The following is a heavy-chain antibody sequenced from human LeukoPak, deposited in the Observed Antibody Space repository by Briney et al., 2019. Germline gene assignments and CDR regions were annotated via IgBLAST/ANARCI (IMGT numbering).Heavy chain of an antibody. CDR2: ISAYNGNT. V-gene: IGHV1-18*03. J-gene: IGHJ6*03. D-gene: IGHD5-18*01. CDR1: GYTFTSYG. Sequence: ASVKVSCKASGYTFTSYGISWVRQAPGQGLEWMGWISAYNGNTHYAQMFQGRVTMTRDTSTSTAYMELRSLRSEDMAVYYCARGCTAPVYMDVWGKGTTVTVSS. CDR3: ARGCTAPVYMDV.